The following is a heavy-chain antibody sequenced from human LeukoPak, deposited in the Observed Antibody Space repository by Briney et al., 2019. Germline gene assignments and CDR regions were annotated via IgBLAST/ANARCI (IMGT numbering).Heavy chain of an antibody. J-gene: IGHJ4*02. Sequence: SETLSLTCTVSGGSISSYYWSWIRQPPGKGLEWIGSIYHSGSTYYNPSLKSRVTISVDTSKNQFSLKLSSVTAADTAVYYCARESNAGGNYAFDYWGQGTLVTVSS. CDR3: ARESNAGGNYAFDY. CDR1: GGSISSYY. CDR2: IYHSGST. D-gene: IGHD4-23*01. V-gene: IGHV4-38-2*02.